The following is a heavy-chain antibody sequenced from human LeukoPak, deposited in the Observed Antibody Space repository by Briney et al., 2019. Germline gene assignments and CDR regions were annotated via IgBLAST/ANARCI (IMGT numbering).Heavy chain of an antibody. D-gene: IGHD3-10*01. CDR2: INHSGST. CDR3: ARGLLWFGELFFDY. CDR1: GGSFSGYY. J-gene: IGHJ4*02. V-gene: IGHV4-34*01. Sequence: PSETLSLTCAVYGGSFSGYYWSWIRQPPGKGLEWIGEINHSGSTNYNPSLKSRVTIPVDTSKNQFSLKLSSVTAADTAVNYCARGLLWFGELFFDYWGQGTLVTVSS.